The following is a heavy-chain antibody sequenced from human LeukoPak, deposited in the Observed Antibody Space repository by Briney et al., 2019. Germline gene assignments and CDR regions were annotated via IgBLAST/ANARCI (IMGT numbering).Heavy chain of an antibody. CDR1: GFTFSSYG. D-gene: IGHD3-10*01. J-gene: IGHJ4*02. Sequence: GGTLRLSCAASGFTFSSYGMHWVRQAPGKGLEWVAFIRYDGSNKYYADSVKGRFTISRDNSKNTLYLQMNSLRAEDTAVYYCAKGIGTSPDYWGQGTLVTVSS. CDR2: IRYDGSNK. V-gene: IGHV3-30*02. CDR3: AKGIGTSPDY.